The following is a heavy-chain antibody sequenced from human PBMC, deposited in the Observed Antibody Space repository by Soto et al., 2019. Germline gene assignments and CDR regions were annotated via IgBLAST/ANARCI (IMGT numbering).Heavy chain of an antibody. D-gene: IGHD3-9*01. Sequence: GGSLRLSCAASGFTFSNYPMNWVRQAPGKGLVWISYTSGDSGTIYYADSVKGRFSISRDNAKNSLYLQMNSLRVEDTAVYYCASDWFYMDVWGKGTSVTVSS. CDR2: TSGDSGTI. CDR1: GFTFSNYP. CDR3: ASDWFYMDV. V-gene: IGHV3-48*01. J-gene: IGHJ6*03.